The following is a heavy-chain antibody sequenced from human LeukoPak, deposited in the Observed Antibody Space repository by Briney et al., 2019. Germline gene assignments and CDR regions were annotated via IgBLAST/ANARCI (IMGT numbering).Heavy chain of an antibody. CDR1: GGSISSYY. D-gene: IGHD3-16*01. CDR3: ARDGGQGYFDY. J-gene: IGHJ4*02. Sequence: PSGTLSLTCTVSGGSISSYYWSWIRQPPGKGLEWIGYIYYSGSTNYNPSLKSRVTISVDTSKNQFSLKLSSVTAADTAVYYCARDGGQGYFDYWGQGTLVTVSS. CDR2: IYYSGST. V-gene: IGHV4-59*01.